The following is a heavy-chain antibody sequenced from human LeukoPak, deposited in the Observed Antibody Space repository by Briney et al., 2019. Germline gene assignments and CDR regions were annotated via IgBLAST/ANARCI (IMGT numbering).Heavy chain of an antibody. D-gene: IGHD2-15*01. CDR3: AREGYCSGGSCYDAFDI. V-gene: IGHV4-59*01. CDR2: IYYNGNT. J-gene: IGHJ3*02. CDR1: GGSISSYF. Sequence: RASETLSLTCTVSGGSISSYFWSWIRQPPGKGLEWIGYIYYNGNTNYNPSLKSRVTISVDTSKNQFSLKLSSVTAADAAVYYCAREGYCSGGSCYDAFDIWGQGTMVTVSS.